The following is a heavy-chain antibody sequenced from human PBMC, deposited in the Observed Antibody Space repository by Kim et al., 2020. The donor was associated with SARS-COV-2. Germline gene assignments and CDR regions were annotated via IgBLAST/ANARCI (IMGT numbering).Heavy chain of an antibody. J-gene: IGHJ4*02. Sequence: SETLSLTCTVSGGSISSYYWSWIRQPPGKGLEWIAYISYSGSTNYSPSFKGRVTISVDTSKNQFSLKLNSVTAADTAVYYCARERRSGTYYYFDYWGQGT. V-gene: IGHV4-59*01. D-gene: IGHD3-10*01. CDR1: GGSISSYY. CDR3: ARERRSGTYYYFDY. CDR2: ISYSGST.